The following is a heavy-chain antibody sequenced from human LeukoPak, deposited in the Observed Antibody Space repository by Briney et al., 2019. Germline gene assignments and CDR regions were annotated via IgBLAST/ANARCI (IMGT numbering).Heavy chain of an antibody. J-gene: IGHJ4*02. CDR2: IYYSGTT. Sequence: SETLSLTCTVYGGSISSSSYYWGWIRQPPGKGLEWIGSIYYSGTTYYNPSLKSRVTISVDTSKNQFSLKLSSVTAADTAVYYCARLSRLAAAGNWGQGTLVTVSS. CDR3: ARLSRLAAAGN. V-gene: IGHV4-39*01. D-gene: IGHD6-13*01. CDR1: GGSISSSSYY.